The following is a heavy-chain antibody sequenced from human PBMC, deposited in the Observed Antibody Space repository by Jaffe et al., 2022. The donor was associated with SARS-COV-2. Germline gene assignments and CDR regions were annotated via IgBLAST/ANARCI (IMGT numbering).Heavy chain of an antibody. D-gene: IGHD3-22*01. Sequence: DVQLVQSGAEVRQPGESLKISCQGSGYSFTTYWIGWVRQMPGKGLECVGIIYPGDSDTRYSPSFQGQVTISADKSSSTAYLQWSSLKASDTAMYYCARLPRDYYDMGFDSWGQGTLVTVSS. CDR2: IYPGDSDT. CDR1: GYSFTTYW. V-gene: IGHV5-51*01. CDR3: ARLPRDYYDMGFDS. J-gene: IGHJ4*02.